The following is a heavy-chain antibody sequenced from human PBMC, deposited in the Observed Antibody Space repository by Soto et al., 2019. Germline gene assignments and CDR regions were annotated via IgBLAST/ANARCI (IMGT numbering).Heavy chain of an antibody. CDR3: ARSGSGSSDFDH. D-gene: IGHD6-13*01. Sequence: NPSETLSLTCTVSHGSVSRDPFYWTWIRQHPGKGLEWIGYIYYGGNTYYRPSLKSRVSISIDTSQNQFSLRLNSVTPAATAVYYCARSGSGSSDFDHWGQGTLGTVAS. J-gene: IGHJ4*03. V-gene: IGHV4-31*03. CDR1: HGSVSRDPFY. CDR2: IYYGGNT.